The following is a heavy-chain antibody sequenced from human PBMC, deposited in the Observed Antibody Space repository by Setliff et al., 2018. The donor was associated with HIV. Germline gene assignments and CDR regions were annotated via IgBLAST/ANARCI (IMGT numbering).Heavy chain of an antibody. J-gene: IGHJ3*02. V-gene: IGHV4-39*01. CDR3: ARTGYAFDI. Sequence: SETLSLTCTVSGGSISSSTYYWGWTRQPPGKGLEWIGTLYYSGSTSYYNPSLKSRVTISVDASKNQFSLKLTSVTAADTAVYYCARTGYAFDIWGRGTMVTVSS. CDR2: LYYSGSTS. CDR1: GGSISSSTYY.